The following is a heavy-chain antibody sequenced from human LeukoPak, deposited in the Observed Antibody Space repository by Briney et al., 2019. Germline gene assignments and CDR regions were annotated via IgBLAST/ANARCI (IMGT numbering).Heavy chain of an antibody. Sequence: PARSLRLSCAASGFTFSSYGMHWVRQAPGKGLKWVAGVWFDGSKKSYTDSGKGRFTISRDSSKNTLSLQMNSLRSEDTAVYYCARGYGNSGYNYFDYWGQGTLLTVSS. V-gene: IGHV3-33*01. J-gene: IGHJ4*02. CDR1: GFTFSSYG. CDR2: VWFDGSKK. CDR3: ARGYGNSGYNYFDY. D-gene: IGHD2/OR15-2a*01.